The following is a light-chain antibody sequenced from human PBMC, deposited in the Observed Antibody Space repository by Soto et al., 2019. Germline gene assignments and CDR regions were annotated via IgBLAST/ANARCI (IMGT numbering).Light chain of an antibody. CDR1: SSDVGGYNY. V-gene: IGLV2-11*01. CDR3: CSYAGSYTWV. Sequence: QSVLTQPRSVSVSPGQSVTSSCTGTSSDVGGYNYVSWYQQHPGKAPKLMIYDVSKRPSGVPDRFSGSKSGNTASLTISGLQAEDEADYYCCSYAGSYTWVFGGGTKVTVL. J-gene: IGLJ3*02. CDR2: DVS.